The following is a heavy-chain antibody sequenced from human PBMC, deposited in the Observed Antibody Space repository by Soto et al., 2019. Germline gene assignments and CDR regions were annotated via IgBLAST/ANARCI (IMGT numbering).Heavy chain of an antibody. V-gene: IGHV1-18*04. J-gene: IGHJ5*02. CDR1: GYPFIKYG. Sequence: QLQLVQSAAEVKKPGASVRVSCKAYGYPFIKYGISWIRQAPEQGLEWMGWIKVDSGYTNYAQKFQGRVTMTADTSSETAFMELRSLRLDDTDVYFCATSYDTGFDPWGQGTLVSVSS. CDR2: IKVDSGYT. CDR3: ATSYDTGFDP. D-gene: IGHD3-9*01.